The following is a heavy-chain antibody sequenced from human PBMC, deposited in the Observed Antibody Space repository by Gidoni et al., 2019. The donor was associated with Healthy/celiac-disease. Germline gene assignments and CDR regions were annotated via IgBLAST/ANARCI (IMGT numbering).Heavy chain of an antibody. CDR3: ARSYYDFWSGYSLTNYYYMDV. CDR2: IIPIFGTA. CDR1: VATFSSYA. D-gene: IGHD3-3*01. V-gene: IGHV1-69*06. Sequence: QVQLVQSGAEVKKPGSSVKVSCKASVATFSSYAISWVRQAPGPGLEWMGGIIPIFGTANYAQKFQGRVTITADKSTSTAYMELSSLRSEDTAVYYCARSYYDFWSGYSLTNYYYMDVWGKGTTVTVSS. J-gene: IGHJ6*03.